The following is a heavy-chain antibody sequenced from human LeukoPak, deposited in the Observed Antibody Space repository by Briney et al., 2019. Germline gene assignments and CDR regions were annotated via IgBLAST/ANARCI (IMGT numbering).Heavy chain of an antibody. CDR3: AKDSSSSWYYFDY. Sequence: GGSLRLSCAASGFTFSSYAMSWVRQAPGKGLEWVSAISGSGGSTYYADSVKGRFTTSRDNSKNTLYLQMNSLRAEDTAVYYCAKDSSSSWYYFDYWGQGTLVTVSS. J-gene: IGHJ4*02. CDR2: ISGSGGST. CDR1: GFTFSSYA. D-gene: IGHD6-13*01. V-gene: IGHV3-23*01.